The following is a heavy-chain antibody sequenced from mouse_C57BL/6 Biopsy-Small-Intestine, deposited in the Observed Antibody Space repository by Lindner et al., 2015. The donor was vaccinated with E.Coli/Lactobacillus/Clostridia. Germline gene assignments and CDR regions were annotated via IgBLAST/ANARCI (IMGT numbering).Heavy chain of an antibody. D-gene: IGHD1-1*01. CDR2: INPYNGDT. Sequence: VQLQESGPELVKPGDSVKISCKASGYSFTGYFMNWVMQSHGKSLEWIGRINPYNGDTFYNQKFKGKATLTVDKSSSTAHMELRSLTSEDSAVYYCLYGSSEGYFDVWGTGTTVTVSS. CDR1: GYSFTGYF. V-gene: IGHV1-20*01. CDR3: LYGSSEGYFDV. J-gene: IGHJ1*03.